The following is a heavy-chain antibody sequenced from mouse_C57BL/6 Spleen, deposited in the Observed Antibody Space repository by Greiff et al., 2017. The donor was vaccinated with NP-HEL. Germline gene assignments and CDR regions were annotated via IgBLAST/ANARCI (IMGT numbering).Heavy chain of an antibody. D-gene: IGHD2-4*01. Sequence: QVHVKQPGAELVRPGSSVKLSCKASGYTFTSYWMDWVKQRPGQGLEWIGNIYPSDSETHYNQKFKDKATLTVDKSSSTAYMQLSSLTSEDSAVYYCARTITGGWYFDVWGTGTTVTVSS. J-gene: IGHJ1*03. CDR3: ARTITGGWYFDV. V-gene: IGHV1-61*01. CDR1: GYTFTSYW. CDR2: IYPSDSET.